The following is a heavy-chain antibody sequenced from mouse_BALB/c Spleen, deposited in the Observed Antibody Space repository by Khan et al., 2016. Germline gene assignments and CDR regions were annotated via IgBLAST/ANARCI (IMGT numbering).Heavy chain of an antibody. J-gene: IGHJ1*01. CDR3: ARWDGNYVNWYFDV. V-gene: IGHV1-39*01. CDR1: GYSFTGYN. CDR2: IDPYYGGT. Sequence: EVQLQESGPELEKPGASVKISCTASGYSFTGYNMNWVKQSTGKSLEWIGNIDPYYGGTSYNQKFKGKATLTVDKSSRTAYMQLKILTSEDAAVYYCARWDGNYVNWYFDVWGAGTTVTVSS. D-gene: IGHD2-1*01.